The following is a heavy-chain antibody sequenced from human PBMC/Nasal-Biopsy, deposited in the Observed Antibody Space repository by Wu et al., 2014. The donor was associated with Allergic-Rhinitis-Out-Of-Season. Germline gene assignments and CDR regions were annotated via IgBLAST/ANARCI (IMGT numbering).Heavy chain of an antibody. V-gene: IGHV3-74*01. Sequence: LRLSCAASGFTFSRYWMHWVRRAPGKGLVWVSRINNDGTSIAYADSVKGRFTISRDNAKNSLYLQMNSLRAEDSAVYYCVRGMDTPGMDVWGQGTTVTVSS. J-gene: IGHJ6*02. CDR3: VRGMDTPGMDV. D-gene: IGHD5-18*01. CDR2: INNDGTSI. CDR1: GFTFSRYW.